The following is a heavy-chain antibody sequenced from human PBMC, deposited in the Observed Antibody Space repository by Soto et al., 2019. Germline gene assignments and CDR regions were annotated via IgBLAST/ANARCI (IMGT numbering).Heavy chain of an antibody. Sequence: QLQLQESGPGLVKPSETLSLTCTVSGGSISSSSYYWGWIRQPPGKGLEWIGSIYHSGSTYYNPSLKSRVTISVDTSKNQFSLKLSSVTAADTAVYYSVSLAALTTDYYGMDVWGQGTTVTVSS. CDR1: GGSISSSSYY. V-gene: IGHV4-39*01. J-gene: IGHJ6*02. CDR2: IYHSGST. CDR3: VSLAALTTDYYGMDV. D-gene: IGHD4-4*01.